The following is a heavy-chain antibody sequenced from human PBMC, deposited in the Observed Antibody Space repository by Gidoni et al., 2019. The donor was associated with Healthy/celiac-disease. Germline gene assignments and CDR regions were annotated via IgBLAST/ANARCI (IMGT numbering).Heavy chain of an antibody. D-gene: IGHD2-8*01. J-gene: IGHJ3*02. CDR2: ISSSGSTI. CDR1: GFTFSRYE. Sequence: EVQLVESGGGLVQPGGSLRLSCAASGFTFSRYEMNWVRQAPGKGLEWVSYISSSGSTIYDADAVKGRFTISRDNAKNSLDLQRNSLRAEDTAVYYGARVMMERACTNGVCYKGDAFDIWGQGTMVTVSS. V-gene: IGHV3-48*03. CDR3: ARVMMERACTNGVCYKGDAFDI.